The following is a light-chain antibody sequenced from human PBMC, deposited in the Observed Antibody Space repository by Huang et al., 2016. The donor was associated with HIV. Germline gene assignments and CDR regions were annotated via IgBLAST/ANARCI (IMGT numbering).Light chain of an antibody. CDR3: QQSYITPYT. CDR2: GAS. CDR1: QPISSY. V-gene: IGKV1-39*01. J-gene: IGKJ2*01. Sequence: DIEMTQSPSSLSASVGDRVTITCRASQPISSYLNWYQKKPGKAPKVLIYGASSLQGGVPARFSGSGAGTDFTLTISSLQPEDIATYYCQQSYITPYTFGLGTSLEIK.